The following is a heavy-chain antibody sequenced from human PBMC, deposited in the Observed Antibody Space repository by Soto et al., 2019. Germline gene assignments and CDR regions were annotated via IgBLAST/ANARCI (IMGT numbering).Heavy chain of an antibody. J-gene: IGHJ5*02. CDR2: ISYDGSNK. Sequence: WVLRLSCAASGFTFSSHAMHWVRQAPGKGLEWVAVISYDGSNKYYADSVKGRFTISRDNSKNTLYLQMNSLRAEDTAVYYCARTGGGHKQLVTGWFDPWGQGTLVTVSS. D-gene: IGHD6-6*01. V-gene: IGHV3-30-3*01. CDR1: GFTFSSHA. CDR3: ARTGGGHKQLVTGWFDP.